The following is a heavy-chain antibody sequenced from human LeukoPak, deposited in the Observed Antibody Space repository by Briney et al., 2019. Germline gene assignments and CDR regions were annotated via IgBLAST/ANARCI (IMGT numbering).Heavy chain of an antibody. CDR2: IYYSGYT. CDR3: AKHYMGSYDNRGLDY. V-gene: IGHV4-39*01. Sequence: KSSETLSLTCTVSGGSISSSSYYWGWIRQPPGEGLEWIGSIYYSGYTYYNPSVESRVTISVDTSKNQFSLKLSSVTAADTAIYYCAKHYMGSYDNRGLDYWGQGILVTVSS. CDR1: GGSISSSSYY. D-gene: IGHD3-10*01. J-gene: IGHJ4*02.